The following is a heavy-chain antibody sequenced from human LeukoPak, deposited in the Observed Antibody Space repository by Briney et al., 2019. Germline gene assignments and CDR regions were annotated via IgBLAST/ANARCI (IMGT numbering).Heavy chain of an antibody. D-gene: IGHD6-13*01. CDR2: IYPGDSDT. CDR3: ATPQIAAADFDY. J-gene: IGHJ4*02. CDR1: GYTFSSYW. Sequence: GESLRISCKGSGYTFSSYWIGWVRQMPGKGLEWMGIIYPGDSDTRYSPSLQGQVTISVDTSIGTAYLQWSSLKASDTAVYYCATPQIAAADFDYWGQGTLVTVSS. V-gene: IGHV5-51*01.